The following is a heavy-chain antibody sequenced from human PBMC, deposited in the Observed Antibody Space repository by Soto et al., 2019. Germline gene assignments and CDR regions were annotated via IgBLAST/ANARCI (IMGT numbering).Heavy chain of an antibody. CDR2: INAGNGNT. Sequence: GASVKVSCKASGYTFTSYAMHWVRQAPGQRLEWMGWINAGNGNTKYSQKFQGRVTITRDTSASTAYMELSSLRSEDTAVYYCARSLTMVRGVPADFDYWGQGTLVTVSS. D-gene: IGHD3-10*01. CDR1: GYTFTSYA. CDR3: ARSLTMVRGVPADFDY. J-gene: IGHJ4*02. V-gene: IGHV1-3*01.